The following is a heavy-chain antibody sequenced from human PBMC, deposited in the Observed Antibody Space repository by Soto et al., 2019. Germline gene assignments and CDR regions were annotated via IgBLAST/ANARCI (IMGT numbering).Heavy chain of an antibody. V-gene: IGHV3-23*01. CDR3: AKGVGGAAARTVFDY. D-gene: IGHD6-13*01. Sequence: GGSLRLSCAASGFTFSSYAMSWVRQAPGKGLEWVSAISGSGGSTYYADSVKGRFTISRDNAKNTLYLQMNSLRAEDTAVYYCAKGVGGAAARTVFDYWGQGTLVTVSS. CDR1: GFTFSSYA. CDR2: ISGSGGST. J-gene: IGHJ4*02.